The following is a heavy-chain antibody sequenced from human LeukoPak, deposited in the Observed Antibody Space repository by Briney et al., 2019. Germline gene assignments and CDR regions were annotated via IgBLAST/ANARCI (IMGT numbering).Heavy chain of an antibody. CDR2: VSYTGRT. J-gene: IGHJ3*01. Sequence: SETLSLTCTVSGGSLSGHYWSWTRQPPGKRLEWIGYVSYTGRTKYNPSLQSRVTISIDTSKSQFSLKLTSVTSADTDVYSCARLLDNDISGDPDTFDVWGQGTTVIVSS. CDR1: GGSLSGHY. D-gene: IGHD3-22*01. V-gene: IGHV4-59*11. CDR3: ARLLDNDISGDPDTFDV.